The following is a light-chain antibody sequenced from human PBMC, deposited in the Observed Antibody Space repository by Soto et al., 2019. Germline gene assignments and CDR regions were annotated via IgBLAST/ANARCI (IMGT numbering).Light chain of an antibody. J-gene: IGKJ1*01. Sequence: EIVLTQSPGTLSLSPGERATLSCRASQTISNSLLAWYQQKLGQAPRLLIYGASNRATGIPDRFSGSGSGTDFTLTISRLEPEDFAVYYCQQYGSSGTFGQGTKVDIK. CDR3: QQYGSSGT. CDR2: GAS. V-gene: IGKV3-20*01. CDR1: QTISNSL.